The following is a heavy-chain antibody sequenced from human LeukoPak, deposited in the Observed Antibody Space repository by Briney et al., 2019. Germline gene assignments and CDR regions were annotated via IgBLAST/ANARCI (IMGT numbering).Heavy chain of an antibody. D-gene: IGHD4-17*01. Sequence: PGGSLRLSRAASGFTFSSYAMHWVRQAPGKGLEWVAVISYDGSNKYYADSVKGRFTISRDNSKNTLYLQMNSLRAEDTAVYYCARETGSAVGSTDFDYWGQGTLVTVSS. CDR3: ARETGSAVGSTDFDY. J-gene: IGHJ4*02. CDR2: ISYDGSNK. CDR1: GFTFSSYA. V-gene: IGHV3-30-3*01.